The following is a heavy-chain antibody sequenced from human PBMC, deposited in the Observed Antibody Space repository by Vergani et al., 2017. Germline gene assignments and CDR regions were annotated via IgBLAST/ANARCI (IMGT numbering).Heavy chain of an antibody. CDR3: ARDQIPFGYYGMDV. CDR1: ARSISPPPYS. J-gene: IGHJ6*02. CDR2: FYYSGST. V-gene: IGHV4-31*03. Sequence: QVQLQESGPGLFHPSQTLSLTSTFSARSISPPPYSFSCIPPPPEKGLRWIAYFYYSGSTYYNPSLKSRVTISVDTSKNQFSLKLSSVTAADTAVYYCARDQIPFGYYGMDVWGQGTTVTVSS. D-gene: IGHD3-10*01.